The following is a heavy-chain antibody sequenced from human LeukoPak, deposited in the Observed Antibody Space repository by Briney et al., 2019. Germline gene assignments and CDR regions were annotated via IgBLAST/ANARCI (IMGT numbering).Heavy chain of an antibody. D-gene: IGHD5-12*01. Sequence: GGSLRLSCAASGFTFSSYGMHWVRQAPGKGLEWVGFIRSKAYGGTTEYAASVKGRFTISRDDSKSIAYLQMNSLKTEDTAVYYCTRGGDIVATGPRYYYYYMDVWGKGTTVTISS. CDR2: IRSKAYGGTT. CDR3: TRGGDIVATGPRYYYYYMDV. CDR1: GFTFSSYG. J-gene: IGHJ6*03. V-gene: IGHV3-49*04.